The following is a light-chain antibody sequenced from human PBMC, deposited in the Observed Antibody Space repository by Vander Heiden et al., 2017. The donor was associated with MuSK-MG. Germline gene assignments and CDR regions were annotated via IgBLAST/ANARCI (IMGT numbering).Light chain of an antibody. Sequence: QSVVTPPPSASGTPGQTVTISCSGAISDVHTKPVHWYQQVPGEEPSRLVVCKVHRPSGVPGRFSCSYAGTYASPQTICLESEEEAVDYCGKWSATLHGRLFGGGTQLTVL. V-gene: IGLV1-44*01. J-gene: IGLJ3*02. CDR2: CKV. CDR1: ISDVHTKP. CDR3: GKWSATLHGRL.